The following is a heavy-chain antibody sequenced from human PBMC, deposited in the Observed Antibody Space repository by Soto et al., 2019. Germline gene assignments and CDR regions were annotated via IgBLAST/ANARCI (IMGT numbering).Heavy chain of an antibody. D-gene: IGHD2-2*01. CDR3: AREFPYCSSTSCYLSDGMGV. Sequence: ASVKVSCKASGYTFTSYAMYWVRQAPGQRLEWMGWINAGNGNTKYSQKFQGRVTITRDTSASTAYMELSSLRSEDTAVYYCAREFPYCSSTSCYLSDGMGVWGQGTTVTVSS. J-gene: IGHJ6*02. CDR1: GYTFTSYA. CDR2: INAGNGNT. V-gene: IGHV1-3*01.